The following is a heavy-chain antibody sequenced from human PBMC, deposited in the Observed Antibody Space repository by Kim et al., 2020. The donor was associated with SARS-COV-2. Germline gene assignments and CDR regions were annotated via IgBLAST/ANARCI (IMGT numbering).Heavy chain of an antibody. Sequence: GGSLRLSCAASGFTFSSYAMNWVRQAPGKGLEWVSVISGSGDSTYYADSVKGRITISRDNSKSTAYLRMNSLRAEYTAVYYCAKGWRGGDFDYWGQGTLVTVSS. CDR2: ISGSGDST. D-gene: IGHD2-21*01. CDR1: GFTFSSYA. J-gene: IGHJ4*02. V-gene: IGHV3-23*01. CDR3: AKGWRGGDFDY.